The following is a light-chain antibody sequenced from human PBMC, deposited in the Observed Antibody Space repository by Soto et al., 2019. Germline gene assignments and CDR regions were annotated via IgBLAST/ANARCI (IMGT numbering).Light chain of an antibody. J-gene: IGLJ1*01. CDR1: SSDVGGYNY. CDR3: SSYAGSNIEV. CDR2: EVS. Sequence: QSALTQPASVSGSPGQSITISCTGTSSDVGGYNYVSWYQQHPGKAPKLMIYEVSKRPSGVPDRFSGSKSGNTASLTVSGLQAEDEADYYCSSYAGSNIEVFGTGTKLTVL. V-gene: IGLV2-8*01.